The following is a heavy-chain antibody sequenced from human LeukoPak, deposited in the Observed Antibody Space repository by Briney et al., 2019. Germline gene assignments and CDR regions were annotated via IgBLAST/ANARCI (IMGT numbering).Heavy chain of an antibody. Sequence: GGSLRLSCAASGFTFYDYGMHWVRQAPGKGLEWVSLISWDGGNTYYGDSVKGRFTISRDNSKNSLYLQMNNLRAEDTALYYCAKGLDILTGPPDYWGQGTLVTVSS. J-gene: IGHJ4*02. V-gene: IGHV3-43D*03. CDR1: GFTFYDYG. D-gene: IGHD3-9*01. CDR3: AKGLDILTGPPDY. CDR2: ISWDGGNT.